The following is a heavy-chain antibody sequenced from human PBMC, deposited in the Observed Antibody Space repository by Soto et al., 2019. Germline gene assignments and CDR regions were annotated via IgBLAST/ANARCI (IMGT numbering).Heavy chain of an antibody. V-gene: IGHV4-34*01. Sequence: KPSETLSLTCAVYGGSFSGYYWSWIRQPPGKGLEWIGEINHSGSTNYNPSLKSRVTISVDTSKNQFSLKLSSVTAADTAVYYCARWLVILTGYYTDYFDYWGQGTLVTVSS. CDR2: INHSGST. J-gene: IGHJ4*02. D-gene: IGHD3-9*01. CDR1: GGSFSGYY. CDR3: ARWLVILTGYYTDYFDY.